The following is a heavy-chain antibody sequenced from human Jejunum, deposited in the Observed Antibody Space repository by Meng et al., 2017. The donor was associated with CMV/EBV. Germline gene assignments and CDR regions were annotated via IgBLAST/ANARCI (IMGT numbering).Heavy chain of an antibody. D-gene: IGHD2-15*01. J-gene: IGHJ4*02. CDR3: AYRPPAATHFDS. Sequence: CTVSGFSLGEGGIGLAWLRQPPGKALEWLTLIYWDDDGRYSPSLRSRLTTTKDTSKNQVFLTLTNMGPLDTATYYCAYRPPAATHFDSWGQGTLVTVSS. V-gene: IGHV2-5*02. CDR1: GFSLGEGGIG. CDR2: IYWDDDG.